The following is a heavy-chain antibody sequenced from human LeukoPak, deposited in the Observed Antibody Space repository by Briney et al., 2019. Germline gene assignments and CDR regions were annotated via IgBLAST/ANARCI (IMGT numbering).Heavy chain of an antibody. V-gene: IGHV3-23*01. J-gene: IGHJ6*03. CDR2: ISGSGGST. CDR1: GFTFSSYA. D-gene: IGHD6-13*01. CDR3: AKGGAAAGTGYYYYYYMDV. Sequence: PGGSLRLSCAASGFTFSSYAMSWVRQAPGKGLEWVSAISGSGGSTYYADSVKGRFTISRDISKNTLYLQMSSLRAEDTAVYYCAKGGAAAGTGYYYYYYMDVWGKGTTVTVSS.